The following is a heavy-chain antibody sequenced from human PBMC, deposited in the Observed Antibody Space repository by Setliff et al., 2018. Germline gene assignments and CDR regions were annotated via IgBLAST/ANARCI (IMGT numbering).Heavy chain of an antibody. CDR1: GYTFTTYG. CDR2: ISGYNSDA. D-gene: IGHD3-22*01. CDR3: AGNYYDSSGYPHFDL. J-gene: IGHJ2*01. V-gene: IGHV1-18*01. Sequence: ASVKVSCKTSGYTFTTYGISWMRQAPGQRLEWMGWISGYNSDANYAQNLQGRVTLTTDTSTSAAYMELRSLKSDDTAVYYCAGNYYDSSGYPHFDLWGRGTLVTVSS.